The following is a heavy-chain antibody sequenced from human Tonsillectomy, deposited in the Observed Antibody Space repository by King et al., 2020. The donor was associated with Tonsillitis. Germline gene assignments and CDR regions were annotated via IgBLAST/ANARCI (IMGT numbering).Heavy chain of an antibody. D-gene: IGHD3-10*01. CDR1: GGTFSNYG. V-gene: IGHV1-69*17. Sequence: QLVQSGAEVKKPGSSVKVSCKAPGGTFSNYGISWVRQAPGQGLEWMGGIIPLFGIVNYAQKFQDRVTITADRSTSTAYMDLSSLNSDDTAVYYCARGSGLAAGDWFDSWGQGTQVTVSS. CDR2: IIPLFGIV. CDR3: ARGSGLAAGDWFDS. J-gene: IGHJ5*01.